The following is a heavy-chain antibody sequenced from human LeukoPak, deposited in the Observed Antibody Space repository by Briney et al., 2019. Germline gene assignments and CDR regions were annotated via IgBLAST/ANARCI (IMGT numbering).Heavy chain of an antibody. CDR2: ISAYNGNT. D-gene: IGHD6-13*01. CDR1: GYTFTSYG. J-gene: IGHJ5*02. Sequence: ASVKVSCKASGYTFTSYGISWVRQAPGQGLEWMGWISAYNGNTNYAQKLQGRVTMTTDTSTSTAYMELRSLRSDDTAVYYCARDLYGSPDSEFDPWGQGTLVTVSS. V-gene: IGHV1-18*01. CDR3: ARDLYGSPDSEFDP.